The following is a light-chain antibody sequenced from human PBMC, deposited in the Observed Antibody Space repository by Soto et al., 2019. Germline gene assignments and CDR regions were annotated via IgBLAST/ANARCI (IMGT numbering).Light chain of an antibody. V-gene: IGKV1-5*01. J-gene: IGKJ2*01. CDR3: QQYTSYSNT. Sequence: DIQMTQSPSTLSASVGDRVTITCRASQSISSWLAWYQQKPGKAPKLLIYDASSLESGVPSRFSGSGSGTEFTLTISILQPDDFATYYCQQYTSYSNTFGQGTKLEIK. CDR2: DAS. CDR1: QSISSW.